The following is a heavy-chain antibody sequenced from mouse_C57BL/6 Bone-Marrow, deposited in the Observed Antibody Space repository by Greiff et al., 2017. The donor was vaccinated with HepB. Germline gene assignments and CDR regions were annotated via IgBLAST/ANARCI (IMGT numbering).Heavy chain of an antibody. CDR1: GFTFSSYA. J-gene: IGHJ1*03. D-gene: IGHD1-1*01. V-gene: IGHV5-9-1*02. Sequence: EVKLVESGEGLVKPGGSLKLSCAASGFTFSSYAMSWVRQTPEKRLEWVAYISSGGDYSYYADTLKGRFTISRDNARNTLYLQMSSLKSEDTAMYYCTRELTYYGSGHWYFDVWGTGTTVTVSS. CDR3: TRELTYYGSGHWYFDV. CDR2: ISSGGDYS.